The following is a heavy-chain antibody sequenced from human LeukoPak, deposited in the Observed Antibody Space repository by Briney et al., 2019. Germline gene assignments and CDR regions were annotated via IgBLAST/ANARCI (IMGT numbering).Heavy chain of an antibody. CDR3: TRQADYGDTTFDY. J-gene: IGHJ4*02. V-gene: IGHV3-73*01. Sequence: GSLRLSCAASGFTFSGSAMHWVRQASGKGLEWVGRIRSKANSYATGYAASVKGRFTISRDDSKNTAYLQMNSLKTEDTAVYYCTRQADYGDTTFDYWGQGTLVTVSS. D-gene: IGHD4-17*01. CDR2: IRSKANSYAT. CDR1: GFTFSGSA.